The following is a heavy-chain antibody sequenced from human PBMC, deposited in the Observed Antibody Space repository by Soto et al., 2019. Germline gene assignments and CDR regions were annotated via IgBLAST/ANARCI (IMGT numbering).Heavy chain of an antibody. D-gene: IGHD3-3*01. Sequence: GGSLRLCCAASGFTFSDYYMSWIRQAPGKGLEWVSYISSSGSTKYYADSVKGRFTISRDNAKNSLYLQMNSLRAEDTAVYYCARDPSRSGYYFDYWGQGTRVTVSS. CDR1: GFTFSDYY. J-gene: IGHJ4*02. CDR2: ISSSGSTK. CDR3: ARDPSRSGYYFDY. V-gene: IGHV3-11*01.